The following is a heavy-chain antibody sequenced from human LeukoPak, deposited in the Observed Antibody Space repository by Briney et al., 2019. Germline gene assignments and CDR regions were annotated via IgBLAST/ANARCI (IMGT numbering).Heavy chain of an antibody. J-gene: IGHJ3*02. CDR3: ARDRWGFDAFDI. V-gene: IGHV1-2*02. Sequence: ASVKVSCKASGYTFTGYYMHWVRQAPGQGLEWMGWINPNSGGTNYAQKFQGRVTMTRDTSISTAYMELSRLRSDDTAVYYCARDRWGFDAFDIWGQGTMVTVSS. CDR1: GYTFTGYY. D-gene: IGHD2-21*01. CDR2: INPNSGGT.